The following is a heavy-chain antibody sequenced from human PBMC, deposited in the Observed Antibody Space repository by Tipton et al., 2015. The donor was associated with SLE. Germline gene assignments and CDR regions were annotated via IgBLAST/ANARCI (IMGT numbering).Heavy chain of an antibody. J-gene: IGHJ5*02. CDR2: INHSGST. V-gene: IGHV4-34*01. CDR3: ARGGADDSSGYYVDWFDP. D-gene: IGHD3-22*01. CDR1: GGSFSGYY. Sequence: LRLSCAVYGGSFSGYYWSWIRQPPGKGLEWIGEINHSGSTNYNPSLKSRVTISVDRSKNQFSLKLSSVTAADTAVYYCARGGADDSSGYYVDWFDPWGQGTLVTVSS.